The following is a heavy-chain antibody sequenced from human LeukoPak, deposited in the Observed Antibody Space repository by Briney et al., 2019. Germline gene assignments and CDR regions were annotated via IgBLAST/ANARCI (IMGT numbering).Heavy chain of an antibody. CDR3: TRDWLDASLDY. CDR2: INHPGTEK. D-gene: IGHD6-19*01. CDR1: GFTFSNYW. V-gene: IGHV3-7*01. J-gene: IGHJ4*02. Sequence: PGGSLRLSCAASGFTFSNYWMRWVRQAPGKGLEWVAFINHPGTEKYYVDSVEGRFTISRDNAKNSLYLQMNSLRAEDTAIYYCTRDWLDASLDYWGQGVLVTVSS.